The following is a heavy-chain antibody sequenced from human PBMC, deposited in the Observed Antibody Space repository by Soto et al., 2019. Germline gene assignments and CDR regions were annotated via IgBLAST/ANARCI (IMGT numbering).Heavy chain of an antibody. CDR2: ISTYNGNT. J-gene: IGHJ4*02. CDR1: DYTFTIYA. V-gene: IGHV1-18*04. Sequence: ASVKVSCTTSDYTFTIYAINWVRQAPGQGLEWMGWISTYNGNTNYVQKFQGRVTMTTDTSTSTAYMELRSLRSDDTAVYYCARDSFDYWGQGTLVTVSS. CDR3: ARDSFDY.